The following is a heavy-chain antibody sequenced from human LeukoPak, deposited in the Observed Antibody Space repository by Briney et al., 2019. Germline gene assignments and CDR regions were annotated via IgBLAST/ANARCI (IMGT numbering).Heavy chain of an antibody. D-gene: IGHD3-10*01. CDR2: INHSGGT. CDR1: GGSFSGYS. V-gene: IGHV4-34*01. CDR3: ARGVDYYGV. Sequence: SETLSLACAVYGGSFSGYSWNWIRQPPVKGLEWIGEINHSGGTNYNPSLKSRVTISVDTSKKQFSLKLSSVTAADTAVYYCARGVDYYGVWGQGTLVTVSS. J-gene: IGHJ4*02.